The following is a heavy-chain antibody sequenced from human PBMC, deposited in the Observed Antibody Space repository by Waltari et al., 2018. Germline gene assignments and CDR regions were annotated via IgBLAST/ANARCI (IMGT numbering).Heavy chain of an antibody. CDR1: GGSISSYY. Sequence: QVQLQESGPGLVKPSETLSLTCTVSGGSISSYYWSWIRQPQGKGLEWIGDIYYSGSTNYTPSLKSRVTISVDTSKIQFSLKLRSVTAADTAVYYCARGFPSGYDLAGAFDIWGQGTMVTVSS. J-gene: IGHJ3*02. V-gene: IGHV4-59*01. CDR2: IYYSGST. CDR3: ARGFPSGYDLAGAFDI. D-gene: IGHD5-12*01.